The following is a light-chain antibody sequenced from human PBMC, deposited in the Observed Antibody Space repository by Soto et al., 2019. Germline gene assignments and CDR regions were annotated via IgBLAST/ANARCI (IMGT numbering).Light chain of an antibody. J-gene: IGLJ6*01. CDR2: EVS. CDR1: SSDVGGYNY. Sequence: QSVLTQPPSASGSPGQSVTISCTGTSSDVGGYNYVSWYQQHPGKAPKLMIYEVSKRPSGVPDRFSGSKSGNTASLTVSGLQAEEEADYYCSSSAGINNSVFGSATKVTVL. CDR3: SSSAGINNSV. V-gene: IGLV2-8*01.